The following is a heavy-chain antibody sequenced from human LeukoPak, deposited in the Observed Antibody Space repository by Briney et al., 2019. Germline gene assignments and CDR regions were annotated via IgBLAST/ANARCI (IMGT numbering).Heavy chain of an antibody. CDR1: GFTFSSYA. Sequence: PGGSLRLSCAASGFTFSSYAMSWVRQAPAKGLEWVSAISGSGGSTYYADSVKGRFTISRDNSKNTLYLQMNSLRAEDTAVYYCAKDTYYDSSGNFDYWGQGTLVTVSS. CDR3: AKDTYYDSSGNFDY. J-gene: IGHJ4*02. CDR2: ISGSGGST. D-gene: IGHD3-22*01. V-gene: IGHV3-23*01.